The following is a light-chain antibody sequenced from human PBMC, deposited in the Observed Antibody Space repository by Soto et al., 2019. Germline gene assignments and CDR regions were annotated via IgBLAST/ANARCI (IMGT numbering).Light chain of an antibody. V-gene: IGKV1-12*01. CDR1: HDVSSW. CDR3: QQANSPYS. Sequence: DLQMTQSPSSFSASVGDRVTITCRASHDVSSWLAWYQQKPGKAPRTLIYGASTLQSGVPSRFSGSGSGTDFTLTISSLQPEDCATYYCQQANSPYSFGQGTKLEIK. J-gene: IGKJ2*03. CDR2: GAS.